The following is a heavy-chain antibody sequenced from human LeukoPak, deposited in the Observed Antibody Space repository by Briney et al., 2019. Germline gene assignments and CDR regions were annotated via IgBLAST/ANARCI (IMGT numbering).Heavy chain of an antibody. CDR1: GFTFSSYW. J-gene: IGHJ6*03. V-gene: IGHV3-7*01. D-gene: IGHD3-10*01. CDR2: IKQDGSEK. Sequence: GGSLRLSCAASGFTFSSYWMTWVRHLPGKGLEWVAKIKQDGSEKYYVDSVKGRFTISRDNTRDSLYLQMNSLKGDDTAVYYCAKDSAFYYIDVWGKGTTVIISS. CDR3: AKDSAFYYIDV.